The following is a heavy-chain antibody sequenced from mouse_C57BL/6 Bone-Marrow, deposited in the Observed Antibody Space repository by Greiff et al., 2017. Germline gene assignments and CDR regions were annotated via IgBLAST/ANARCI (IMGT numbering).Heavy chain of an antibody. V-gene: IGHV1-19*01. J-gene: IGHJ2*01. CDR1: GYTFTDYY. CDR3: ASTGRVFDY. CDR2: INPYNGGT. D-gene: IGHD4-1*02. Sequence: EVTLVESGPVLVKPGASVKMSCKASGYTFTDYYMNWVKQSHGKSLEWIGVINPYNGGTSYNQKFKGKATLTVDKSSSTAYLELNSLTSEDSAVYYCASTGRVFDYWGQGTTLTVSS.